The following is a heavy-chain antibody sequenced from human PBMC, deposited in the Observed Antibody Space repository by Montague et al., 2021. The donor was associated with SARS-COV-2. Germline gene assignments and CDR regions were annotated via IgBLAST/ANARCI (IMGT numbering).Heavy chain of an antibody. J-gene: IGHJ6*02. V-gene: IGHV4-61*01. CDR3: ARDPWRITIFGVVTRYGMDV. D-gene: IGHD3-3*01. CDR2: IYYSGST. Sequence: SETLSLTCIVSGGSVSSGSYYWSWIRQPPGKGLEWIGYIYYSGSTNYNPSLKSRVTISVDTSKNQFSLKLSSVTVADTAVYYCARDPWRITIFGVVTRYGMDVGGQGTTVTVSS. CDR1: GGSVSSGSYY.